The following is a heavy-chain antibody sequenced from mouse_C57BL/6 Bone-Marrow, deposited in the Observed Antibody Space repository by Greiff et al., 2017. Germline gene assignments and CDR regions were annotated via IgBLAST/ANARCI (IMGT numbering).Heavy chain of an antibody. D-gene: IGHD1-1*01. CDR2: ISYDGSN. Sequence: VQLKQSGPGLVKPSQSLSLTCSVTGYSITSGYYWNWIRQFPGNKLEWMGYISYDGSNNYNPSLKNRISITRDTSKNQFFLKLNSVTTEDTATYYCARDLRYYGFLYYYAMDYWGQGTSVTVSS. CDR1: GYSITSGYY. CDR3: ARDLRYYGFLYYYAMDY. J-gene: IGHJ4*01. V-gene: IGHV3-6*01.